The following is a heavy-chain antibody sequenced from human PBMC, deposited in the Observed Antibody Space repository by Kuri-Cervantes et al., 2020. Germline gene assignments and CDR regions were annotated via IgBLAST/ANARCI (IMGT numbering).Heavy chain of an antibody. J-gene: IGHJ6*02. CDR1: GFTCSSYA. Sequence: GGSLRLSCAASGFTCSSYAMHWVRQAPGKGLEWVAVISYDGSNKYYADSVKGRFTISRDNSKNTLYLQMNSLRAEDTAVYYCAKDFPRPKDGRYYYGMDVWGQGTTVTVSS. V-gene: IGHV3-30-3*01. CDR3: AKDFPRPKDGRYYYGMDV. CDR2: ISYDGSNK.